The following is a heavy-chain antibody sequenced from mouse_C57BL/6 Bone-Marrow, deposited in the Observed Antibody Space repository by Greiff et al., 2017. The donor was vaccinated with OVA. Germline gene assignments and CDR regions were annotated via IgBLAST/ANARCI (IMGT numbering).Heavy chain of an antibody. D-gene: IGHD1-1*01. CDR3: ARNYGSSLDY. V-gene: IGHV1-69*01. Sequence: QVHVKQPGAELVMPGASVKLSFKASGYTFTSYWMHWVKQRPGQGLEWIGEIDPSDSYTNYNQKFKGKSTLTVDKSSSTAYMQLSSLTSEDSAVYYCARNYGSSLDYWGQGTTLTVSS. CDR1: GYTFTSYW. CDR2: IDPSDSYT. J-gene: IGHJ2*01.